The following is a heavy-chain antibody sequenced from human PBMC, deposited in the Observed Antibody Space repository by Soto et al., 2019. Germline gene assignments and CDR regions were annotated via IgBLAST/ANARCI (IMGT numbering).Heavy chain of an antibody. J-gene: IGHJ4*02. CDR2: ISYDGSNK. CDR1: GFTFSSYG. V-gene: IGHV3-30*18. CDR3: AKDLGHSSSWFY. D-gene: IGHD6-13*01. Sequence: GGSLRLSCAASGFTFSSYGMHWVRQAPGKGLEWVAVISYDGSNKYYADSVKGRFTISRDNSKNTLYLQMNSLRAEDTAVYYCAKDLGHSSSWFYWGQGTLVTVSS.